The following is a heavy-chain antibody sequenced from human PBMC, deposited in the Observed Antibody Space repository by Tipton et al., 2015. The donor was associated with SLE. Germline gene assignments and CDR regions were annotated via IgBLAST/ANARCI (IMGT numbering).Heavy chain of an antibody. D-gene: IGHD1-26*01. CDR1: GFTFSNAW. CDR3: TTGGEWELLLDYYYGMDV. V-gene: IGHV3-15*01. Sequence: SLRLSCAASGFTFSNAWMSWVRQAPGKGLEWVGRIKSKTDGGTTDYAAPVKGRFTISRDDSKNTLYLQMNSLKTEDTAVYYCTTGGEWELLLDYYYGMDVWGQGTTVTVSS. J-gene: IGHJ6*02. CDR2: IKSKTDGGTT.